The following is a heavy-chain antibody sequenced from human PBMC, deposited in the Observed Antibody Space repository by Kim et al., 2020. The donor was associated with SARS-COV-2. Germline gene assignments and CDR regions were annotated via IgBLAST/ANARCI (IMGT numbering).Heavy chain of an antibody. V-gene: IGHV4-30-4*01. D-gene: IGHD3-10*01. CDR2: IYYSGST. CDR1: GGSISSGDYY. Sequence: SETLSLTCTVSGGSISSGDYYWSWIRQPPGKGLEWIGYIYYSGSTYYNPSLKSRVTISVDTSKNQFSLKLSSVTAADTAVYYCASATAVLLWFREGAFDIWGQGTMVTVSS. J-gene: IGHJ3*02. CDR3: ASATAVLLWFREGAFDI.